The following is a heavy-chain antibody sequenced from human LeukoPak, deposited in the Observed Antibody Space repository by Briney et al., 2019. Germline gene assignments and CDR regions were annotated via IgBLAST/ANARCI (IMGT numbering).Heavy chain of an antibody. CDR2: IYYSGST. D-gene: IGHD6-13*01. Sequence: SETLSLTCTVSGGSISSSDYYWGWIRQPPGEGLEWIGDIYYSGSTYYNPSLKSRVTISVDTSKNQFSLKLSSVTAADTAVYYCARTFSSPPYATFDIWGQGTMVTVSS. CDR3: ARTFSSPPYATFDI. CDR1: GGSISSSDYY. J-gene: IGHJ3*02. V-gene: IGHV4-39*01.